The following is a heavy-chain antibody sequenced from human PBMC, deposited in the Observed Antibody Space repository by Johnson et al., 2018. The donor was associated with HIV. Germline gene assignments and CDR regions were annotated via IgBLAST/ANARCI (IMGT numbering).Heavy chain of an antibody. CDR2: IYSGGST. CDR1: GFTVSSDY. Sequence: VQLVESGGGLVQPGGSLRLSCAASGFTVSSDYISWVRQAPGKGLEWVSVIYSGGSTYYADSVKGRFTISRDNAKNSLYLQMNSLRAEDTAVYYCARDWDAFDIWGQGTMVTVSS. J-gene: IGHJ3*02. V-gene: IGHV3-66*01. CDR3: ARDWDAFDI.